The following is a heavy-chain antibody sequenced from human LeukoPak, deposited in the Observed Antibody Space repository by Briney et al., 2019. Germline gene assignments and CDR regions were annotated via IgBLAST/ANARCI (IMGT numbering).Heavy chain of an antibody. Sequence: PGGSLRLSCAASGFTFSSYAMSWVRQAPGKGLEWVSSISSSNTYIYYADSMKGRFTISRDNAKNSLYLQMNSLRAEDTAVYYCAREQSYYASGSYYNVFDYWGQGTLVTVSS. CDR2: ISSSNTYI. D-gene: IGHD3-10*01. J-gene: IGHJ4*02. V-gene: IGHV3-21*01. CDR3: AREQSYYASGSYYNVFDY. CDR1: GFTFSSYA.